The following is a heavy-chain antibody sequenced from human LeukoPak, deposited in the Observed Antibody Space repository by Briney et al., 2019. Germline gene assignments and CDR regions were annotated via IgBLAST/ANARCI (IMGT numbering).Heavy chain of an antibody. CDR3: VKGSLAAAGAFDY. Sequence: HPGGSLRLSCSASGFTFSSYAMRWVRQAPGKGLEYVSAISSNGGSTYYADSVKGRFTISSDNSKNTLYLQMSSLRAEDTAVYYCVKGSLAAAGAFDYWGQGTLVTVSS. V-gene: IGHV3-64D*06. CDR1: GFTFSSYA. J-gene: IGHJ4*02. D-gene: IGHD6-13*01. CDR2: ISSNGGST.